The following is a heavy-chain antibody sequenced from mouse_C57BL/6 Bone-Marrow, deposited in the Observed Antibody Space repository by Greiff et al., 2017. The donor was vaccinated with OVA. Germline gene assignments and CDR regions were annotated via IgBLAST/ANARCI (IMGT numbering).Heavy chain of an antibody. CDR3: ARTTVVAHWYFDV. Sequence: VQLQQSGADLAQPGASVKLSCKASGYTFTSYWMNWVNQRPGQGLEWIGYINPSSGYTTYNQKFKDKATLTADKSSSTAYMQLSSLTDEDSAAYYCARTTVVAHWYFDVWGTGTTVTVSS. J-gene: IGHJ1*03. V-gene: IGHV1-7*01. CDR1: GYTFTSYW. CDR2: INPSSGYT. D-gene: IGHD1-1*01.